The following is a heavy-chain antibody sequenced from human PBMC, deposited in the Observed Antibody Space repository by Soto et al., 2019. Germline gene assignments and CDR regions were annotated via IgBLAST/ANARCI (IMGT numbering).Heavy chain of an antibody. J-gene: IGHJ4*02. CDR3: TTDLISSPLDY. V-gene: IGHV3-15*01. Sequence: PGGSLRLSCAASGFTYRNAWMSWVRQAPGKGLEWVGRIKSKTDGGTTDYAAPVKGRFTISRDDSKNTLYLQMNSLKTEDTAVYYCTTDLISSPLDYWGQGTLVTVSS. CDR1: GFTYRNAW. CDR2: IKSKTDGGTT. D-gene: IGHD6-6*01.